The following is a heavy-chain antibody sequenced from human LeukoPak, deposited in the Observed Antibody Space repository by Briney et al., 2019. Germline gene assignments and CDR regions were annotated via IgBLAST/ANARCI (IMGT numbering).Heavy chain of an antibody. CDR3: ARADCSSTSCYTGGFDY. J-gene: IGHJ4*02. D-gene: IGHD2-2*02. CDR2: ISSSSSTT. CDR1: GFTFSSYS. Sequence: GGSLRLSCAASGFTFSSYSMNWVRQAPGKGLEWVSYISSSSSTTYYADSVKGRFTISRNNAKNSLYLQMNSLRAEDTAVYYCARADCSSTSCYTGGFDYWGQGTLVTVSS. V-gene: IGHV3-48*01.